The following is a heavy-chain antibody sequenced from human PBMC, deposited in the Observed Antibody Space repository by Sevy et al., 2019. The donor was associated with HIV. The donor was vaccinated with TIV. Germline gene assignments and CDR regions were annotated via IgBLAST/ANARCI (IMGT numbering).Heavy chain of an antibody. CDR3: ARVAVEYCTNDCYHRFDH. CDR2: ISYDGNYK. D-gene: IGHD2-8*01. Sequence: GGSLRLSCVASGFTFPIYSVLWVRQAPGKGLEWLTLISYDGNYKYYADSVKGRFTISRDNSNNILYLLMSSLRVEDTALYFCARVAVEYCTNDCYHRFDHWGLGTLVTVSS. J-gene: IGHJ4*02. CDR1: GFTFPIYS. V-gene: IGHV3-30*04.